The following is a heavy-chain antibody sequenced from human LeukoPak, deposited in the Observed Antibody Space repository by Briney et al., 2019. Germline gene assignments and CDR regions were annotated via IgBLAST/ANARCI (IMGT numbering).Heavy chain of an antibody. D-gene: IGHD3-3*01. CDR3: ARGGGSGITIFGVVTPDNPKFDY. CDR1: GGSFSGYY. CDR2: INHSGST. J-gene: IGHJ4*02. V-gene: IGHV4-34*01. Sequence: SETLSLTCAVYGGSFSGYYWSWIRQPPGKGLEWIGEINHSGSTNYNPSLKSRVTISVDTSKNQFSLKLSSVTAADTAVYYCARGGGSGITIFGVVTPDNPKFDYWGQGTLVTVSS.